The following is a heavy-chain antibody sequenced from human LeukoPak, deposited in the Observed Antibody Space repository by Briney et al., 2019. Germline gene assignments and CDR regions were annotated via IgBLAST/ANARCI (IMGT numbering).Heavy chain of an antibody. CDR2: ISAYNGNT. D-gene: IGHD1-26*01. V-gene: IGHV1-18*01. CDR3: ARGVVGATKYNWFDP. Sequence: RASVKVSCKASGYTFTSYGISWVRQAPGQGLEWMGWISAYNGNTNYAQKLQGRVTMTTDTSTSTAYMELRSLRSEDTAVYYCARGVVGATKYNWFDPWGQGTLVTVSS. J-gene: IGHJ5*02. CDR1: GYTFTSYG.